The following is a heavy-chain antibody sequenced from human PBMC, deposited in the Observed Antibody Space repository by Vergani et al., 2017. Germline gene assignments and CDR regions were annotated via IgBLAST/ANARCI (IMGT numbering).Heavy chain of an antibody. D-gene: IGHD3-10*01. Sequence: QVQLQESGPGLVKPSQTLSLTCTVSGGSISSGSYYWSWIRQPAGKGLEWIGRIYTSGSTNYNPSLKSRVTISVDTSKNQFSLKLSSVTAADTAVYYCGGDRLGGSGSFGDYWGQGTLVTVSS. J-gene: IGHJ4*02. CDR2: IYTSGST. CDR1: GGSISSGSYY. CDR3: GGDRLGGSGSFGDY. V-gene: IGHV4-61*02.